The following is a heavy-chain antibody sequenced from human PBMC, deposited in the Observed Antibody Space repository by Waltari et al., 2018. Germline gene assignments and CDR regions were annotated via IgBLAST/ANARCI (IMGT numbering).Heavy chain of an antibody. J-gene: IGHJ5*02. CDR2: INPNSGGT. V-gene: IGHV1-2*02. CDR1: GYTFTGYY. Sequence: QVQLVQSGAEVKKPGASVTVSCKASGYTFTGYYMHWVRQAPGQGLAWMGWINPNSGGTNYAQKFQGRVTMTRDTSISTAYMDLSSLRSDDTAVYYCARDEGGMKRRANWFDPWGQGTLVTVSS. D-gene: IGHD3-16*01. CDR3: ARDEGGMKRRANWFDP.